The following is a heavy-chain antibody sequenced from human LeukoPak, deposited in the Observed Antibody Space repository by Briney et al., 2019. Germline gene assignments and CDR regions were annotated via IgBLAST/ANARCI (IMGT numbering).Heavy chain of an antibody. CDR1: GGSSSGYY. V-gene: IGHV4-4*07. CDR2: IYSSGTT. D-gene: IGHD1-7*01. Sequence: SETLSLTCTVSGGSSSGYYWSWIRQPAGKGLEWIGRIYSSGTTNYNPSLKSRVTMSVDTSKYQISLKLSSVTAADTAVYYCARGLGTINFDYWGQGTLVTVSS. J-gene: IGHJ4*02. CDR3: ARGLGTINFDY.